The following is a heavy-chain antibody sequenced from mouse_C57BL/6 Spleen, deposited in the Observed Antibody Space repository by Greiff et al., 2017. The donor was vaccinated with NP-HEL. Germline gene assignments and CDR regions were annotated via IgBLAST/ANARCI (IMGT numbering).Heavy chain of an antibody. J-gene: IGHJ2*01. V-gene: IGHV1-82*01. CDR1: GYAFSSSW. D-gene: IGHD1-1*01. CDR2: IYPGDGDT. Sequence: VKLQESGPELVKPGASVKISCKASGYAFSSSWMNWVKQRPGKGLEWIGRIYPGDGDTNYNGKFKGKATLTADKSSSTAYMQLSSLTSEDSAVYFCARGLLRSHYCDYWGQGTTLTVSS. CDR3: ARGLLRSHYCDY.